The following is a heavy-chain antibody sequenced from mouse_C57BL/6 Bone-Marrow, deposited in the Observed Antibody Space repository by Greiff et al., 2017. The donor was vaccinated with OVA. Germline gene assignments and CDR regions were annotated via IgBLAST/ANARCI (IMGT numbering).Heavy chain of an antibody. CDR2: IDPSDSYT. J-gene: IGHJ2*01. D-gene: IGHD4-1*01. CDR1: GYTFTSYW. V-gene: IGHV1-50*01. CDR3: ARWENGYFDY. Sequence: QVQLQQPGAELVKPGASVKLSCKASGYTFTSYWMQWVKQRPGQGLEWIGEIDPSDSYTNYNQQFKGKATLTVDTSSSTAYMQLSSLTSEDSAVYYCARWENGYFDYWGQGTTLTVSS.